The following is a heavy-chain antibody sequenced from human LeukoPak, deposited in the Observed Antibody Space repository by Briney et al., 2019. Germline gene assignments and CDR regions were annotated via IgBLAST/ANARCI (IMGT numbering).Heavy chain of an antibody. V-gene: IGHV3-21*01. J-gene: IGHJ6*01. Sequence: PGGSLRLSCAASGFTFSSYSVNWVRQAPGRGLEWVSSISSSSSYIYYADSVKGRFTISRDNAKNSLSLQMNSLRAEDTAVYYCARAMDTDGMDVWGPRDHGHRLL. CDR3: ARAMDTDGMDV. CDR1: GFTFSSYS. D-gene: IGHD5-18*01. CDR2: ISSSSSYI.